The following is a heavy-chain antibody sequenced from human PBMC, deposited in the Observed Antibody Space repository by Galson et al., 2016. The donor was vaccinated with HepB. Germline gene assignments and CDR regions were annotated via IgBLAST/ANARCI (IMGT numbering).Heavy chain of an antibody. CDR3: SRDSHCTETSCLSRHFDY. J-gene: IGHJ4*02. CDR2: IRAQAHGGST. Sequence: SLRLSCATSGFSFPDYAMNWFRQRPGKGLEWVGFIRAQAHGGSTDYAASLRGRFSVSRDDSEGIVYLEMNSLKSDDTAVYYCSRDSHCTETSCLSRHFDYWGQGTLVTVSS. D-gene: IGHD2-8*02. V-gene: IGHV3-49*03. CDR1: GFSFPDYA.